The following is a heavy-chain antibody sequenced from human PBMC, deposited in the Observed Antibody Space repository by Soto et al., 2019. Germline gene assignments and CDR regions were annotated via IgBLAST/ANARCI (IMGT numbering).Heavy chain of an antibody. J-gene: IGHJ4*02. CDR2: IIPIFATP. Sequence: QVQLVQSGAEVKTPGSSVKVSCKASGGPFSDYSINWVRQAPGQGLEWMGGIIPIFATPNYAQKFQGRVTITADNSTSTAYMELSNLRSEDTAIYFCARAPDYSTNSGLGLVDYWGQGTLVTVTS. D-gene: IGHD4-4*01. CDR1: GGPFSDYS. CDR3: ARAPDYSTNSGLGLVDY. V-gene: IGHV1-69*06.